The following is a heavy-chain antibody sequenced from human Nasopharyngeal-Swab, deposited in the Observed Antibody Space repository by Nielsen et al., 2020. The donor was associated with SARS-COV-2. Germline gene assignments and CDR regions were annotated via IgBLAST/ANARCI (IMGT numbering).Heavy chain of an antibody. D-gene: IGHD3-22*01. Sequence: WIRQPPGKGLEWVSSISSSSSYIYYADPVKGRFTISRDNAKNSLYLQMNSLRAEDTAVYYCASDPYYDTSDDAFDIWGQGTMVTVSS. V-gene: IGHV3-21*01. CDR2: ISSSSSYI. J-gene: IGHJ3*02. CDR3: ASDPYYDTSDDAFDI.